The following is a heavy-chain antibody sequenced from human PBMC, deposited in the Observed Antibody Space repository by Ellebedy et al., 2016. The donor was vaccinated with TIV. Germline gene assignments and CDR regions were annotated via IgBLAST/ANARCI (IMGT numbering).Heavy chain of an antibody. V-gene: IGHV5-51*01. J-gene: IGHJ6*02. Sequence: GESLKISXEGSGYSFTNYWIAWVRQMPGKGLEWMGIIYPGDSDTRYGPSFQGQVTISADKSISTAYLQWSGLKASDTAIYYCARRGTMFRRNYCGMDVWGQGTTVIVSS. CDR2: IYPGDSDT. D-gene: IGHD3-10*02. CDR3: ARRGTMFRRNYCGMDV. CDR1: GYSFTNYW.